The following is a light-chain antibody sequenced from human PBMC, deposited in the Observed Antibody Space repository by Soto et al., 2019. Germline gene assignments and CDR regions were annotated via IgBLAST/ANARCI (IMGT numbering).Light chain of an antibody. CDR1: QDISSY. J-gene: IGKJ2*01. Sequence: DIQMTQSPSSLSASVGDRVTITCQASQDISSYLNWYQQKPGKAPKLLIYAASNLETGVPSRFSGSGSGTDFTLTISSLQPEDIATYYCQQYDNLPPYTFGQGTKLEIK. CDR2: AAS. CDR3: QQYDNLPPYT. V-gene: IGKV1-33*01.